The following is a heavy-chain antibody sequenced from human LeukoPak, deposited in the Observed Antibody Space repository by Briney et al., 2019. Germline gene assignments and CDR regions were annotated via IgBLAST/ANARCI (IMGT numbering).Heavy chain of an antibody. Sequence: QSGGSLRLSCAASGFTFSNYGMHWVRQAPGKGLEWVAVIWYDGSNKYYADSVKGRFTISRDNSKNTLYLQMNSLRAEDTAVYYYAGNYGPYYFDYWGQGTLATVSS. CDR2: IWYDGSNK. V-gene: IGHV3-33*01. CDR1: GFTFSNYG. D-gene: IGHD3-10*01. J-gene: IGHJ4*02. CDR3: AGNYGPYYFDY.